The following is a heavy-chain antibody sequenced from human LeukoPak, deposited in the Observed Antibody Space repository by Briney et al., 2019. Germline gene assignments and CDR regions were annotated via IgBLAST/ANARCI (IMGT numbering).Heavy chain of an antibody. V-gene: IGHV3-33*01. CDR3: ARLWGSVSGYFDY. J-gene: IGHJ4*02. D-gene: IGHD2-21*01. CDR2: IWYDGSYK. Sequence: GRSLKLSCAVSGYTFSSHGMHCVRQAPGKGLEWVAAIWYDGSYKYYADSVKGRFTISRDNSKNMLYLQMDSLRGEDTALYYCARLWGSVSGYFDYWGQGTLVTVSS. CDR1: GYTFSSHG.